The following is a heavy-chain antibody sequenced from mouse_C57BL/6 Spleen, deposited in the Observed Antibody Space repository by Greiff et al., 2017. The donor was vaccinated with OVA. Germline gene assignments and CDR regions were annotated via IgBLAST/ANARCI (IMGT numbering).Heavy chain of an antibody. CDR1: GYTFTDYY. V-gene: IGHV1-19*01. CDR2: INPYNGGT. J-gene: IGHJ4*01. CDR3: ARGLLTYAMDY. Sequence: EVQLQQSGPVLVKPGASVKMSCKASGYTFTDYYMNWVKQSHGKSLEWIGVINPYNGGTSYNQKFKGKATLTVDKSSSTAYMELNSLTSEDSAVYYCARGLLTYAMDYWGQGTSVTVSS. D-gene: IGHD2-3*01.